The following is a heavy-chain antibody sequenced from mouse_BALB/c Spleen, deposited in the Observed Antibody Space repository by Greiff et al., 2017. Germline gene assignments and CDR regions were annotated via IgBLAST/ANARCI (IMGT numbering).Heavy chain of an antibody. CDR3: ARGGYYGSSYFDY. CDR1: GFNIKDTY. V-gene: IGHV14-3*02. D-gene: IGHD1-1*01. Sequence: VQLQQSGAELVKPGASVKLSCTASGFNIKDTYMHWVKQRPEQGLEWIGRIDPANGNTKYDPKFQGKATITADTSSNTAYLQLSSLTSEDTAVYYCARGGYYGSSYFDYWGQGTTLTVSS. J-gene: IGHJ2*01. CDR2: IDPANGNT.